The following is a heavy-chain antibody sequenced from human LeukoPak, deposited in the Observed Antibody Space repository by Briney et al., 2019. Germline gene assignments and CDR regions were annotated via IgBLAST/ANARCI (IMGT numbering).Heavy chain of an antibody. D-gene: IGHD3-10*01. J-gene: IGHJ4*02. CDR3: VKGRYGTGWDF. Sequence: PGGSLRLSCSAAGFSFSTHNMHWVRQAPGKGLELVSGITSDGENTDYLDFVKGRFTITRDNSKNTLYLHMTSLRPEDTAVYFCVKGRYGTGWDFWGPGTLVIVSS. CDR2: ITSDGENT. CDR1: GFSFSTHN. V-gene: IGHV3-64D*06.